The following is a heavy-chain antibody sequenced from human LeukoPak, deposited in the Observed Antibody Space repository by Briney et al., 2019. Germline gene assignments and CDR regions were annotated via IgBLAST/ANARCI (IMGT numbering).Heavy chain of an antibody. D-gene: IGHD6-19*01. CDR1: GFTFSSYV. CDR2: IIGSDDNT. V-gene: IGHV3-23*01. Sequence: GGSLRLSRAASGFTFSSYVMSWVRQAPGKGLEWVSTIIGSDDNTYYADSVKGRFTISRDNSKNTLYLQTNSLRAEDTAVYYCAKGKYSSGWYVFDYWGQGTLVTVSS. CDR3: AKGKYSSGWYVFDY. J-gene: IGHJ4*02.